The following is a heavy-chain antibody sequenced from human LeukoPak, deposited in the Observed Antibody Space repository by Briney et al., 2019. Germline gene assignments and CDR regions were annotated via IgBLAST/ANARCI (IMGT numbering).Heavy chain of an antibody. Sequence: GGSLRLSCAASGFTFSSYAMSWVRQAPGKGLEWVSAIRGSGGSTYYADSVKGRFTISRDNSKNTLYLQMNSLRAEDTAVYYCARDRYCGGDCYSYYFDYWGQGTLVTVSS. V-gene: IGHV3-23*01. CDR1: GFTFSSYA. CDR3: ARDRYCGGDCYSYYFDY. J-gene: IGHJ4*02. CDR2: IRGSGGST. D-gene: IGHD2-21*02.